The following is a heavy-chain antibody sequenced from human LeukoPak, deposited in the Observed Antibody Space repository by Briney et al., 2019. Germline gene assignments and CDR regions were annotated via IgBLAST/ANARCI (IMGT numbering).Heavy chain of an antibody. CDR3: ARELYYYDSSGYYA. CDR2: ISSSSSTI. CDR1: GFTFSSYS. D-gene: IGHD3-22*01. Sequence: GGSLRLSCAASGFTFSSYSMNWVRQAPGKGLEWVSYISSSSSTIYYADSVKGRFTISRDNAKNTLYLQMNSLRAEDTAVYYCARELYYYDSSGYYAWGQGTLVTVSS. V-gene: IGHV3-48*04. J-gene: IGHJ5*02.